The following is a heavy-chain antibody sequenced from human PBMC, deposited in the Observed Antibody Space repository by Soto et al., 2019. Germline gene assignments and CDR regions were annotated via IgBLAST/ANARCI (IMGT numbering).Heavy chain of an antibody. D-gene: IGHD6-19*01. J-gene: IGHJ4*02. Sequence: SEILSLTCTVSGGSISRNDCSWIRQSPGKGLEWIGYIYYSGSANYNPSLKSRVTISVDTSKNQFSLKLTSVTAADTAVYYSASMTLAGNYYFDYWRQGTLVTVSS. CDR2: IYYSGSA. CDR3: ASMTLAGNYYFDY. CDR1: GGSISRND. V-gene: IGHV4-59*01.